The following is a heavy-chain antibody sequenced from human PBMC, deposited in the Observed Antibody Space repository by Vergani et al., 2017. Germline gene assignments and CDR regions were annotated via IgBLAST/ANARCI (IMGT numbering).Heavy chain of an antibody. Sequence: QVQLQQWGAGLLKPSETLSLTCAVYGGSFSGYYWSWIRQPLGKGLEWIVEIKHSGSTNYNPSLKSRVTISVDTSKNQSSLELSSVTAADTAVYYCSRINGYCRSSSCYGLGPIDYWGQGTLVTVSS. CDR3: SRINGYCRSSSCYGLGPIDY. CDR2: IKHSGST. V-gene: IGHV4-34*01. CDR1: GGSFSGYY. J-gene: IGHJ4*02. D-gene: IGHD2-2*01.